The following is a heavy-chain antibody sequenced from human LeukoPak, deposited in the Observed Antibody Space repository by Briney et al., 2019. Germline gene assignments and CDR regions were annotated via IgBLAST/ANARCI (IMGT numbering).Heavy chain of an antibody. V-gene: IGHV3-7*01. J-gene: IGHJ4*02. D-gene: IGHD2-15*01. CDR1: GFSFSAYW. CDR2: INPAGSET. Sequence: GGSLRLSCADSGFSFSAYWMTWVRQAPGTGLEWVANINPAGSETYYVDPVKGRFSISRDNAKNLVYLQMNSLRAEDTDVYHCARFGYVAAVDVWGQRTPVTVS. CDR3: ARFGYVAAVDV.